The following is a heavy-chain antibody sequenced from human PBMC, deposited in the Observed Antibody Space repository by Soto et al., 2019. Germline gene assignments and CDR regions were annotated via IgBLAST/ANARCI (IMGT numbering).Heavy chain of an antibody. CDR2: ISRYGDIT. Sequence: EVQLLESGGDLIQPGGSLRLSCAASGFTFNIYAMTWVRQAPGKGLEWVSAISRYGDITYYADSVEGRFSISRDNSKNTLYLQMNSLRAEDTAVYYCAKARYLVHDSRGYLFDNWGQGTLVTVSS. J-gene: IGHJ4*02. V-gene: IGHV3-23*01. CDR3: AKARYLVHDSRGYLFDN. D-gene: IGHD3-22*01. CDR1: GFTFNIYA.